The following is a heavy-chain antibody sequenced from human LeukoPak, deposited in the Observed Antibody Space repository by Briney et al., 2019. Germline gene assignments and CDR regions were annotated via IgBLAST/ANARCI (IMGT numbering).Heavy chain of an antibody. CDR2: MYYSGTT. CDR1: GGSITTSRHY. D-gene: IGHD4-17*01. V-gene: IGHV4-39*01. Sequence: SETLSLTCTVSGGSITTSRHYWGCIRQPPGKGLEWIGSMYYSGTTYYNPSLKSRVTISVDTYKSRFSLRLSSVTAADTAVYYCATTVTTRYYFDSWGQGTLVTVSS. CDR3: ATTVTTRYYFDS. J-gene: IGHJ4*02.